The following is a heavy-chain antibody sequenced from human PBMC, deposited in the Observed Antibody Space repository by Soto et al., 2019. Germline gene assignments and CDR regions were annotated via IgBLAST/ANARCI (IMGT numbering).Heavy chain of an antibody. CDR2: IWYDASNK. V-gene: IGHV3-33*01. CDR3: ARGMVDGGELDL. D-gene: IGHD2-8*01. Sequence: VQLVESGGGVVQPGRSLRLSCAASGFTFRTYGMYWVRQAPGKGLEWVAVIWYDASNKYYADSVKGRFTISRDNSENTLYLQMNSLRAEDTAVYYCARGMVDGGELDLWGQGTLVTVSS. CDR1: GFTFRTYG. J-gene: IGHJ4*02.